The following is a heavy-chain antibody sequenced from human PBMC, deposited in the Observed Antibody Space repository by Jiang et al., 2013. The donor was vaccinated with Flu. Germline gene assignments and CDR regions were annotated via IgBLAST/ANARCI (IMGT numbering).Heavy chain of an antibody. D-gene: IGHD5-24*01. J-gene: IGHJ4*02. CDR2: INPNSGGT. V-gene: IGHV1-2*06. CDR3: ATPLRDGYNSPDY. Sequence: SGAEVKKPGASVKVSCKASGYTFTGYYMHWVRQAPGQGLEWMGRINPNSGGTNYAQKFQGRVTMTRDTSISTAYMELSRLRSDDTAVYYCATPLRDGYNSPDYWGQGTLVTVSS. CDR1: GYTFTGYY.